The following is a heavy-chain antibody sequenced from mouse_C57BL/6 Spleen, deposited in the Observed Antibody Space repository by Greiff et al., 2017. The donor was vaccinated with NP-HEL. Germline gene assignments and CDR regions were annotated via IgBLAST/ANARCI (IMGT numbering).Heavy chain of an antibody. CDR1: GYTFTSYW. CDR3: ARSGQLRPYFDY. CDR2: INPSNGGS. D-gene: IGHD3-2*02. Sequence: QVQLQQPGTELVKPGASVKLSCKASGYTFTSYWMHWVKQRPGQGLEWIGNINPSNGGSNYNEKFKSKATLTVDKSSSTAYMQLSSLTSEDSAFNYCARSGQLRPYFDYWGQGTTLTVSS. V-gene: IGHV1-53*01. J-gene: IGHJ2*01.